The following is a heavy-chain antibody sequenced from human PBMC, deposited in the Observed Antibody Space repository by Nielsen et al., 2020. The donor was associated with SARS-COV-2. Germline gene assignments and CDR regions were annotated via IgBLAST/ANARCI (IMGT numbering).Heavy chain of an antibody. D-gene: IGHD2-15*01. CDR2: ISGSGGST. J-gene: IGHJ4*02. V-gene: IGHV3-23*01. CDR1: GFAFSSYA. CDR3: ARVGYGPPFDY. Sequence: GESLKISCAASGFAFSSYAMRWVRQAPGKGLEWVSAISGSGGSTYYADSVKGRFTISRDNAKNSLYLQMNSLRDEDTAVYYCARVGYGPPFDYWGQGTLVTVSS.